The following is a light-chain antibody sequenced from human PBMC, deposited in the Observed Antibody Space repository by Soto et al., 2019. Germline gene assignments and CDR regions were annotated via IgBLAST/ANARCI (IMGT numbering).Light chain of an antibody. Sequence: DIEMTQSPSSLSASAGERVSITCRASQSISSWLAWYQQKPGKAPKLLMFDTFSLESGVTSRFSGSRSGTEVTLTISSLQPDDYATHYGQQYNSYSPLTFGGGTKVEIK. CDR3: QQYNSYSPLT. CDR2: DTF. V-gene: IGKV1-5*01. J-gene: IGKJ4*01. CDR1: QSISSW.